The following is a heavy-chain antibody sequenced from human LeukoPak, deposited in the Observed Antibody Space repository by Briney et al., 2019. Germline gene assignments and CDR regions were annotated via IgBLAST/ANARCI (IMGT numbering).Heavy chain of an antibody. J-gene: IGHJ4*02. CDR3: ARAHRGYCSGGSCYSVDY. CDR2: ISSSSSYI. Sequence: GVSLRLSCAASGCTFSIHSMNWLRQSPGKGLEWVSFISSSSSYIYYAASVKGRFSISRDNAKNSLYLQMNSLRAEDTAVYYCARAHRGYCSGGSCYSVDYWGQGTLVTVSS. CDR1: GCTFSIHS. D-gene: IGHD2-15*01. V-gene: IGHV3-21*01.